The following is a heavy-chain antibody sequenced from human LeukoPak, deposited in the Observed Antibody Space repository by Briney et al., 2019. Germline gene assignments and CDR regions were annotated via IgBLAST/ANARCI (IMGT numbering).Heavy chain of an antibody. Sequence: ASVTVSCKASGYTFTSYDINWVRQATGQGLEWMGWMNPNSGNTGYAQKFQGRVTMTRNTSISTAYMELSSLRSEDTAVYYCARGVVRGMEVDYWGQGTLVTVSS. J-gene: IGHJ4*02. D-gene: IGHD3-10*01. CDR1: GYTFTSYD. CDR3: ARGVVRGMEVDY. V-gene: IGHV1-8*01. CDR2: MNPNSGNT.